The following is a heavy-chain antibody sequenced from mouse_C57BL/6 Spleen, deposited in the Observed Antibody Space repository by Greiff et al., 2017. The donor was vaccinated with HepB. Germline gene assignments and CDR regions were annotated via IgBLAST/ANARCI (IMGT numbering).Heavy chain of an antibody. J-gene: IGHJ2*01. D-gene: IGHD1-1*01. V-gene: IGHV5-17*01. Sequence: EVQGVESGGGLVKPGGSLKLSCAASGFTFSDYGMHWVRQAPEKGLEWVAYISSGSSTIYYADTVKGRFTISRDNAKNTLFLQMTSLRSEDTAMYYCARRITTIRGYYFDYWGQGTTLTVSS. CDR3: ARRITTIRGYYFDY. CDR1: GFTFSDYG. CDR2: ISSGSSTI.